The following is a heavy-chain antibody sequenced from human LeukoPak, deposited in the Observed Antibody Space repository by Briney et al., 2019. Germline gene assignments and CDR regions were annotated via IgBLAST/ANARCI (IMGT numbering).Heavy chain of an antibody. CDR1: GFTFSSYW. J-gene: IGHJ3*02. V-gene: IGHV3-23*01. CDR3: PKPAPTDAFDI. CDR2: VSGSGGNT. Sequence: GGSLRLSCAASGFTFSSYWMNWVCEAPGPGLEWDSIVSGSGGNTYYADSLMSRFTISTDNTKNTLYLQMNSLTAEDTAEYYSPKPAPTDAFDIWSQGTMITVSS.